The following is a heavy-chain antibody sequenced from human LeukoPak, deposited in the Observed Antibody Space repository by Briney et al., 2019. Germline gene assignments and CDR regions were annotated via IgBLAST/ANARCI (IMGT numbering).Heavy chain of an antibody. CDR3: ASSTRTRLQPDY. J-gene: IGHJ4*02. CDR2: ISSSGSTI. D-gene: IGHD4-11*01. Sequence: GGSLRLSCAASGFTFSSYEMNWVRQAPGKGLEWVSYISSSGSTIYYAASVKGRFTISRENAKNSLYLQMNSLRAEDTAVYYCASSTRTRLQPDYWGQGTLVTVFS. CDR1: GFTFSSYE. V-gene: IGHV3-48*03.